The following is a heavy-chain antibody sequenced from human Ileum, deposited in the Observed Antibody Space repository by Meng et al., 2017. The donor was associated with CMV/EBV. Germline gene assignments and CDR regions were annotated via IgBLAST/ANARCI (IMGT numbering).Heavy chain of an antibody. J-gene: IGHJ4*02. CDR2: ISTYSTYI. V-gene: IGHV3-21*01. Sequence: GGSLRLSCAASGFTFRDYWMHWVRQVPGKGLEWVSSISTYSTYIYYADSVKGRFTISRDNAKNSLYLQMDTLRAEDTAVYYCASGFCGSTSCYREFDYWGQGTLVTVSS. CDR1: GFTFRDYW. CDR3: ASGFCGSTSCYREFDY. D-gene: IGHD2-2*01.